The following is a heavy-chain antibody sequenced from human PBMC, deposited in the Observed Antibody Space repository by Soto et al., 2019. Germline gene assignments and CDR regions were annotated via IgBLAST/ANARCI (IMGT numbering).Heavy chain of an antibody. V-gene: IGHV3-7*01. J-gene: IGHJ4*02. CDR3: ARAGTYYDFWSGYSVYFDY. Sequence: GSLRLSCAASGFTFSSYWMSWVRQAPGKGLEWVANIKQDGSEKYYVDSVKGRFTISRDNAKNSLYLQMNSLRAEDTAVYYCARAGTYYDFWSGYSVYFDYWGQGTLVTVSS. CDR2: IKQDGSEK. CDR1: GFTFSSYW. D-gene: IGHD3-3*01.